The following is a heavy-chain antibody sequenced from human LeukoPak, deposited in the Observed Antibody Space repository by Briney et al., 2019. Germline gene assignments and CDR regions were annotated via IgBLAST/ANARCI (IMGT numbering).Heavy chain of an antibody. D-gene: IGHD5-24*01. V-gene: IGHV1-2*02. CDR1: GYTFTGYY. J-gene: IGHJ4*02. CDR3: ARVRWLQHFDY. Sequence: ASVKVSCKASGYTFTGYYMHWVRQAPGQGLEWMGWINPNSGGTNYAQQFQGRVTMTRDTSISTAYMELSRLRSDDTAVYYCARVRWLQHFDYWGQGTLVTVSS. CDR2: INPNSGGT.